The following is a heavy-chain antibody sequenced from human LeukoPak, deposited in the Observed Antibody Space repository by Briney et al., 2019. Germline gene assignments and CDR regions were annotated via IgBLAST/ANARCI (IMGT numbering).Heavy chain of an antibody. Sequence: GASVKVSCKASGGTFSSYAISWVRQAPGQGLEWMGGIIPIFGTANYAQKFQGRVTITADKSTSTAYMELSSLRSEDTAVYYCARGYRYSSGYTFDYWGQGTLVTVSS. CDR2: IIPIFGTA. J-gene: IGHJ4*02. CDR3: ARGYRYSSGYTFDY. V-gene: IGHV1-69*06. D-gene: IGHD3-22*01. CDR1: GGTFSSYA.